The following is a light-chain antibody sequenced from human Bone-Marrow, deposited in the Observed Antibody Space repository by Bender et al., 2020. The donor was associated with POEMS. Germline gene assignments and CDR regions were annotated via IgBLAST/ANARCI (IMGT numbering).Light chain of an antibody. CDR2: EVS. Sequence: QSALTQPPSASGSPGQSVTVSCTGTSSDVGSYNFVSWYQQHPGKAPKLMLYEVSKRPSGVPDRFSGSKSGNTASLTVSGLQAEDEADYYCSSYAGSTPNWVFGGGTKLTVL. CDR3: SSYAGSTPNWV. V-gene: IGLV2-8*01. J-gene: IGLJ3*02. CDR1: SSDVGSYNF.